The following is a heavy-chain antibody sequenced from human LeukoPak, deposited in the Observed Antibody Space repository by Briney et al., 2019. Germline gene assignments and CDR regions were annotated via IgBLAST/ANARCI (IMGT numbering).Heavy chain of an antibody. Sequence: PGGSLRLSCAASGFTFSSYAMSWVRQAPGKGLEWVSAISGSGGSTYYADSVKGRFTISRDNAKNSLYLQMNSLRAEDTAVYYCARDKSGSYPGYFDYWGQGTLVTVSS. CDR2: ISGSGGST. V-gene: IGHV3-23*01. D-gene: IGHD1-26*01. CDR3: ARDKSGSYPGYFDY. CDR1: GFTFSSYA. J-gene: IGHJ4*02.